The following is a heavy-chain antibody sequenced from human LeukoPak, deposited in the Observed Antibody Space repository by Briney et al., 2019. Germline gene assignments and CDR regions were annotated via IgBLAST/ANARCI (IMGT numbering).Heavy chain of an antibody. V-gene: IGHV1-8*03. CDR3: TRGLPRDGLVVIAAANEY. J-gene: IGHJ4*02. Sequence: GASVKVSCKASGYTFSSYDINWVRQAAGQGLEWMGWMNPKTGNTGFSQKFQGRVTITRDTSISTAYMELSRLTSEDTGVYYCTRGLPRDGLVVIAAANEYWGQGSLATVPS. D-gene: IGHD2-2*01. CDR2: MNPKTGNT. CDR1: GYTFSSYD.